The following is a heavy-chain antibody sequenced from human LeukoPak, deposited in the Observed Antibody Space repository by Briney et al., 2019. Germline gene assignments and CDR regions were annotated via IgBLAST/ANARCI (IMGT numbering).Heavy chain of an antibody. CDR2: ISSSDNAI. CDR1: GFSFSSYG. V-gene: IGHV3-48*04. CDR3: TRGFFGVRERVDYYFYYMDV. J-gene: IGHJ6*03. D-gene: IGHD3-3*01. Sequence: GGSLRLSCAASGFSFSSYGMNWVRQAPGMGLEWLSFISSSDNAIYYADSVKGRFTISSDNSITSLFLKMNSLRAEDTAVYYCTRGFFGVRERVDYYFYYMDVWGTGTTVTVSS.